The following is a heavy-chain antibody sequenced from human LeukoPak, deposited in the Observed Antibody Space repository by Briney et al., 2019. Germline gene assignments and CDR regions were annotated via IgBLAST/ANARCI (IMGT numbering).Heavy chain of an antibody. CDR3: AKGYLSFWVFDY. CDR1: GFTFSSYG. V-gene: IGHV3-30*18. Sequence: AGGSLRLSCAASGFTFSSYGMHWVRQAPGKGLEWVAVIPYDGSNKYYADSVKGRFTISRGNSKNTLYLQMNSLRAEDTAVYYFAKGYLSFWVFDYWGQGTLVTVSS. J-gene: IGHJ4*02. D-gene: IGHD3-16*01. CDR2: IPYDGSNK.